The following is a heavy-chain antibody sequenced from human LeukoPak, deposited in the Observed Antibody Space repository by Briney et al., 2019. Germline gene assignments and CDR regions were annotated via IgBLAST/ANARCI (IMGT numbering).Heavy chain of an antibody. V-gene: IGHV1-2*04. CDR3: AREWRYYYGSGSYSTFDY. J-gene: IGHJ4*02. CDR2: INPNSGGT. CDR1: GYTFTGYY. D-gene: IGHD3-10*01. Sequence: ASVKVSCKASGYTFTGYYMHWVRQAPGQGLEWMGWINPNSGGTNYAQKFQGWVTMTRDTSISTAYMELSRLRSDDTAVYYCAREWRYYYGSGSYSTFDYWGRGTLVTVSS.